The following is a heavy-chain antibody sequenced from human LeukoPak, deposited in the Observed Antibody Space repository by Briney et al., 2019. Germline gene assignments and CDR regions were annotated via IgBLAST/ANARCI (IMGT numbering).Heavy chain of an antibody. CDR2: IKQDGSEK. D-gene: IGHD3-22*01. Sequence: PGGSLRLSCAASGFTFSSYWMSWVRQAPGKGLEWVANIKQDGSEKYYVDSVKGRFTISRDNAKNSLYLQMNSLRAEDTAVYYCARDEAYYYDSSGYSSDALDIWGQGTMVTVSS. CDR1: GFTFSSYW. J-gene: IGHJ3*02. CDR3: ARDEAYYYDSSGYSSDALDI. V-gene: IGHV3-7*01.